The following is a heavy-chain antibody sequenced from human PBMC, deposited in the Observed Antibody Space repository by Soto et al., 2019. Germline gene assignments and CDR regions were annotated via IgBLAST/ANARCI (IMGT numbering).Heavy chain of an antibody. V-gene: IGHV4-39*01. D-gene: IGHD6-19*01. Sequence: QLLLQESGPGLVKPSETLSLTCTVSGDSISSSSSYWGWIRQPPGKGLEWIGSIYYNGSTYYNPSLKSRVTISVDTSKNQLSLKLSSVTAADRAMYYCGRHGGSXGWXPRIYYYGMDVXXQGTTVTVSS. CDR3: GRHGGSXGWXPRIYYYGMDV. CDR2: IYYNGST. J-gene: IGHJ6*02. CDR1: GDSISSSSSY.